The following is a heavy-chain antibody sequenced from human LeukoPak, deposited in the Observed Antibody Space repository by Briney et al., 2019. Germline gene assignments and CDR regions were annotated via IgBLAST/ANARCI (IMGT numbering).Heavy chain of an antibody. CDR2: INQGGSDK. D-gene: IGHD1-14*01. CDR3: TRDRSRAEDD. CDR1: GFTFSGHW. J-gene: IGHJ4*02. Sequence: PGGSLRLSCAASGFTFSGHWMSWVRQAPGKGVGRVANINQGGSDKYYVDSVKGRFTISRDNANNLLYLQMNSLRGEDTAVYYCTRDRSRAEDDWGQGTLVTVSS. V-gene: IGHV3-7*01.